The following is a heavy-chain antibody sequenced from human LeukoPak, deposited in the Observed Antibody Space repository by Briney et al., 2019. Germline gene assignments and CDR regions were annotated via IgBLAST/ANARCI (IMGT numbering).Heavy chain of an antibody. D-gene: IGHD5-12*01. CDR2: IIPILGIA. J-gene: IGHJ4*02. CDR3: AKASDSGYDLYYFDY. Sequence: ASVKVSCKASGGTFSSYAISWVRQAPGQGLEWMGRIIPILGIANYAQKFQGRVTITADKSTSTAYMELSSLRSEDTAVYYCAKASDSGYDLYYFDYWGQGTLVTVSS. CDR1: GGTFSSYA. V-gene: IGHV1-69*04.